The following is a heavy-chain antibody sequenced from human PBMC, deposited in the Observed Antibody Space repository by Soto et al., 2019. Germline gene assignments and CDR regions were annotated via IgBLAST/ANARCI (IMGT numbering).Heavy chain of an antibody. V-gene: IGHV3-7*01. CDR1: GFTFSSYW. J-gene: IGHJ4*02. CDR2: IKQDGSEK. Sequence: EVQLVESGGGLVQPGGSLRLSCAASGFTFSSYWMSWVRQAPGKGLEWVANIKQDGSEKYYVDSVKGRFTISRDNAKNSLSLQMNSLRAEDTAVYYCATWSSSWYYFDYWGQGTLVTVSS. CDR3: ATWSSSWYYFDY. D-gene: IGHD6-13*01.